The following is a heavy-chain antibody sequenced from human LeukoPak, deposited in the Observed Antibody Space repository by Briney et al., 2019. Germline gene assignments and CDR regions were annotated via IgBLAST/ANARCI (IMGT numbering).Heavy chain of an antibody. V-gene: IGHV1-69*13. Sequence: SVKVSCKASGGTFSSYAISWVRQAPGQGLEWMGGIIPIFGTANYAQRLQGRVTITADESTSTAYMELSSLRSEVTAVYYCARESRSDSYGCDYWGQGTLVTVSS. J-gene: IGHJ4*02. CDR3: ARESRSDSYGCDY. CDR2: IIPIFGTA. D-gene: IGHD5-18*01. CDR1: GGTFSSYA.